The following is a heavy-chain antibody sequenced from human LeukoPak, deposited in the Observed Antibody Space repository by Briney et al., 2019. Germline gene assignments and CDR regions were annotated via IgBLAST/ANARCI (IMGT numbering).Heavy chain of an antibody. D-gene: IGHD6-19*01. CDR1: RFTISSYA. CDR3: AKASSGWDFDY. CDR2: ISGCGGST. J-gene: IGHJ4*02. V-gene: IGHV3-23*01. Sequence: PGESLRLSCAASRFTISSYAMSWVRQAPGKGLEWVSAISGCGGSTYYADSVKGRFTISRDNSKNTLYLQMNSLRAEDTAVYYCAKASSGWDFDYWGQGTLVTVSS.